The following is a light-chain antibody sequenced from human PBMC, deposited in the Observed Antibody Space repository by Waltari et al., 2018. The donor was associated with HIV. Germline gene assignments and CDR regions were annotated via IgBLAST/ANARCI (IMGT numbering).Light chain of an antibody. V-gene: IGKV3-20*01. CDR3: QQYGSSSLT. J-gene: IGKJ4*01. CDR1: QSISKN. Sequence: ERVMTQSPSTLSLSPGEGATLSCRASQSISKNLAWYQQKPGQAPRLLIYGASSRATGIPDRFSGSGSGTDFTLTISRLEPEDFAVYYCQQYGSSSLTFGGGTKVEIK. CDR2: GAS.